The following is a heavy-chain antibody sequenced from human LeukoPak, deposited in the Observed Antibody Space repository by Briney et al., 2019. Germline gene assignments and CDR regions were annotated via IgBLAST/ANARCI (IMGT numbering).Heavy chain of an antibody. J-gene: IGHJ4*02. D-gene: IGHD6-19*01. V-gene: IGHV3-23*01. CDR2: ISVNGETT. Sequence: GGSLRLSCAASGFTFSSYWMHWVRQAPGKGLEWVSAISVNGETTWYADSVKGRFIISRDNSKNTLYLQLSSLRAEDTAVYYCAQGYSSGWYPYWGPGSLVCVSS. CDR3: AQGYSSGWYPY. CDR1: GFTFSSYW.